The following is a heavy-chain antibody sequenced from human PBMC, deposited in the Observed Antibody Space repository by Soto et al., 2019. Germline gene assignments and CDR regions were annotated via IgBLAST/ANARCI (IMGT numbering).Heavy chain of an antibody. J-gene: IGHJ6*02. CDR1: GGTISSWC. Sequence: PSETLSLTCTVSGGTISSWCWSWIRQPPGKGLEWIGYIYYSGSTNCNPSLKSRVTISVDTSKNQFSLKLSSVTAADTAVYYCARRWKPWAAAGNARYYYYGMDVWGQGTTLTVPS. V-gene: IGHV4-59*08. CDR2: IYYSGST. CDR3: ARRWKPWAAAGNARYYYYGMDV. D-gene: IGHD6-13*01.